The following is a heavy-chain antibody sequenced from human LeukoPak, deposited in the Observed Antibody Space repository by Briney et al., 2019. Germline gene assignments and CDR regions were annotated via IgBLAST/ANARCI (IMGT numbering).Heavy chain of an antibody. D-gene: IGHD1-26*01. CDR1: GYTFTGYY. V-gene: IGHV1-2*02. J-gene: IGHJ6*03. CDR2: INPNSGGT. CDR3: ARDNIRWELNYYYYYMDV. Sequence: ASVKVSCKASGYTFTGYYMHWVRQAPGQGLEWMGWINPNSGGTNYAQKFQGRVTMTRDTSISTAYMELSRLRSDDTAVYYCARDNIRWELNYYYYYMDVWGKGTTVTISS.